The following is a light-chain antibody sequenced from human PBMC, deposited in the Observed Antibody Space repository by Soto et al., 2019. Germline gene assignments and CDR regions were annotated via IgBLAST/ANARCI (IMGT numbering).Light chain of an antibody. CDR1: QDISNY. CDR2: DAS. J-gene: IGKJ1*01. CDR3: QQSYNSPPT. Sequence: DIQMTQSPSSLSASVGDRVTITCQASQDISNYLNWYQQKPGKAPKLLIYDASNLETGVPSRFSGSGSGTDFTFTISSLQPEDIATYYCQQSYNSPPTFGQGTKVDIK. V-gene: IGKV1-33*01.